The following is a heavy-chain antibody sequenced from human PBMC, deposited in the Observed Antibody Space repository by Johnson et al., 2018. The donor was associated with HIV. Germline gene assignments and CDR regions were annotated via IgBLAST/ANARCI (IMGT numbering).Heavy chain of an antibody. CDR3: ARGGYYDSSGSAFDI. CDR1: GFTFSSYA. V-gene: IGHV3-30*04. D-gene: IGHD3-22*01. J-gene: IGHJ3*02. Sequence: QVQLVESGGGLVQPGRSLRLSCAASGFTFSSYAMHWVRQAPGQGLEWVAVISYDGRNKYYADSVKGRFTISRDNSKNTLYLQMNSLRAEDTAVYYCARGGYYDSSGSAFDIWGQGTMVTVSS. CDR2: ISYDGRNK.